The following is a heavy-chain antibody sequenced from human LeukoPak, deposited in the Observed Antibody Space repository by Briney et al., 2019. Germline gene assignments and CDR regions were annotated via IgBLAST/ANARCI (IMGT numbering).Heavy chain of an antibody. CDR2: ISGSGGST. Sequence: PGGTLRLSCAASGFTFSRYGMSWVRQAPGKGLEWVSAISGSGGSTYYADSVKGRFTISRDNSKNTLYLQMNSLRAEDTAVYYCAKDQDYYDSSGYGFDYWGQGTLVTVSS. CDR1: GFTFSRYG. D-gene: IGHD3-22*01. CDR3: AKDQDYYDSSGYGFDY. J-gene: IGHJ4*02. V-gene: IGHV3-23*01.